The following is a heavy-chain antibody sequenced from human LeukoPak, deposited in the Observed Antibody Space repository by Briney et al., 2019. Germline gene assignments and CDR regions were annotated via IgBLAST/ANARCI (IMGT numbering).Heavy chain of an antibody. Sequence: PSERLSLTCTVSGGAISSGSYYSGWIRQPPGKGLEWIGSIYYSGSTYYNPSLKSRVTISVDTSKNQFSLKLSSVTAADTAVYYCARDSRLLDAFDIWGQGTMVTVSS. CDR2: IYYSGST. D-gene: IGHD2-21*02. CDR3: ARDSRLLDAFDI. CDR1: GGAISSGSYY. V-gene: IGHV4-39*07. J-gene: IGHJ3*02.